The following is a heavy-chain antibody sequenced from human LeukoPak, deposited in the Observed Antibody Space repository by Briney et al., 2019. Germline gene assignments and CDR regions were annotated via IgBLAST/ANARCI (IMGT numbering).Heavy chain of an antibody. V-gene: IGHV1-69*13. Sequence: SVKVSCKASGGIFSSYAISWVRQAPGQGLEWVGGIIPIFGTAKYAQKFQGRGTITAAESTSTGYMELSSLRSEDTAVYYCARERQGPTYYYDSSGYPQFYYYYGMDVWGQGTTVTVSS. D-gene: IGHD3-22*01. CDR1: GGIFSSYA. CDR3: ARERQGPTYYYDSSGYPQFYYYYGMDV. J-gene: IGHJ6*02. CDR2: IIPIFGTA.